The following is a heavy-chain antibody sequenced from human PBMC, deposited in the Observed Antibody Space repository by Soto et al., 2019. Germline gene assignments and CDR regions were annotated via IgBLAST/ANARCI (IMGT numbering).Heavy chain of an antibody. CDR2: ISYDGSNK. CDR1: GFTFSSYG. J-gene: IGHJ6*02. V-gene: IGHV3-30*18. Sequence: RRLSCAASGFTFSSYGRHWVRQARGKGLEWVAVISYDGSNKYYADSVKGRFTISRDNSKNTLYLQMNSLRAEDTAVYYCAKEAGIAVAGGVLGGRYYYCGMDFWGHGTTLTVSS. D-gene: IGHD6-19*01. CDR3: AKEAGIAVAGGVLGGRYYYCGMDF.